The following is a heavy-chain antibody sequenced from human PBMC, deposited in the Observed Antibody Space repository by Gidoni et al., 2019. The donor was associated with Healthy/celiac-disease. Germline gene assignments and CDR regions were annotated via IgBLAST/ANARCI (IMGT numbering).Heavy chain of an antibody. CDR3: ARVTSPHGYYGMDV. CDR2: IWYDGSNK. J-gene: IGHJ6*02. CDR1: GFTFSSYG. V-gene: IGHV3-33*01. D-gene: IGHD2-2*01. Sequence: QVQLVESGGGVVQPGRSLRLSCAASGFTFSSYGMHGVRQAPGKGLEWVAVIWYDGSNKYYADSVKGRFTISRDNSKNTLYLQMNSLRAEDTAVYYCARVTSPHGYYGMDVWGQGTTVTVSS.